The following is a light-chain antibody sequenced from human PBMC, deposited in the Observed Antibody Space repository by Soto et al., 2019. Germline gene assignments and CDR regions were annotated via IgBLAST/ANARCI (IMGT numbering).Light chain of an antibody. J-gene: IGKJ4*01. CDR2: GAS. CDR3: QQYNNWPPLT. V-gene: IGKV3-15*01. Sequence: EIVMTQSPATLSVSPGERATLSCRASQSVSSNLAWYQQKPGQALRLLIYGASTRATGISARFSGSGSGTEFTLTISSLQSEDFAVYYCQQYNNWPPLTFGGGTKVEIK. CDR1: QSVSSN.